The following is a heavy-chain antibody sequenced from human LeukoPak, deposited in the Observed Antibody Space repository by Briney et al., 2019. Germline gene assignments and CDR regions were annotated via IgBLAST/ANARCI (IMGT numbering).Heavy chain of an antibody. D-gene: IGHD3-22*01. CDR1: GYTFTSYG. Sequence: AASVKVSCKASGYTFTSYGISWVRQAPGQGLEWMGWISAYNGNTNYAQKLQGRVTMTTDTSTSTAYMELRSLRSDDTAVYYCARGASLPLYYDGSGYYQLPDYWGQGTLVTVSS. J-gene: IGHJ4*02. CDR2: ISAYNGNT. V-gene: IGHV1-18*01. CDR3: ARGASLPLYYDGSGYYQLPDY.